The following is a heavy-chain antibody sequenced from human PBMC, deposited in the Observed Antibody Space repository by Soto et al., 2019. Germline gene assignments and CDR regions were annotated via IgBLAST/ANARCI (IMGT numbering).Heavy chain of an antibody. CDR3: ARGKRHYDILTGYDDYYGMDV. CDR1: GGSISSSNW. V-gene: IGHV4-4*02. J-gene: IGHJ6*02. CDR2: IYHSGST. Sequence: QVQLQQWGPGLVKPSGTLSLTCAVSGGSISSSNWWSWVRQPPGKGLEWIGEIYHSGSTNYNPSLKSRVTISVDKSKNQFSLKLSSVTAADTAVYYCARGKRHYDILTGYDDYYGMDVWGQGTTVTVSS. D-gene: IGHD3-9*01.